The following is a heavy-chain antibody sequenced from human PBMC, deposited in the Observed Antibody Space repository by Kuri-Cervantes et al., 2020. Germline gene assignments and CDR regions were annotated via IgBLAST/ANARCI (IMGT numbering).Heavy chain of an antibody. V-gene: IGHV4-30-4*08. CDR3: ASNSFDSSAYYYFDY. CDR1: GYTFTSYY. J-gene: IGHJ4*02. Sequence: SCKASGYTFTSYYMHWIRQPPGKVLEWIGYIYYSGSTFYNPSLKSRVTISVDTSKNQFSLKLTSVTAADTAVYYCASNSFDSSAYYYFDYWGQGTLVTVSS. CDR2: IYYSGST. D-gene: IGHD3-22*01.